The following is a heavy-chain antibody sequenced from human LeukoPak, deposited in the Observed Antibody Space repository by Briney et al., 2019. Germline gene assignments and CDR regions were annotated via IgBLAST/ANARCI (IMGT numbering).Heavy chain of an antibody. CDR3: VKGGTDYDFWNDSSYSYYFDF. V-gene: IGHV3-23*01. CDR1: GFTFGSYA. J-gene: IGHJ4*02. Sequence: QTGGSLRLSCVASGFTFGSYAMSWVRQAPGKGLEWVSYINGRGGSTFHADSVKGRLTISRDNSKSTLFLQMNSLRVEDTAIYYCVKGGTDYDFWNDSSYSYYFDFWGQGTLVTVSS. D-gene: IGHD3-3*01. CDR2: INGRGGST.